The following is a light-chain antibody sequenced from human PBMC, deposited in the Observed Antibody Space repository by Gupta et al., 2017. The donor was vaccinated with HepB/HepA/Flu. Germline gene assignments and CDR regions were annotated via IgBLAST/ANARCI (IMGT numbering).Light chain of an antibody. CDR2: LGS. CDR1: QSLVHSNGYNY. V-gene: IGKV2-28*01. J-gene: IGKJ2*02. Sequence: DIVMTQSPLSLPVTPGEPASISCRSSQSLVHSNGYNYLDWSLQKPGQSPQLLIYLGSNRASGVPDRFSGSGSGADCTLKISRVEADDVGVYYCRQALESPRTFGQGTKLEIK. CDR3: RQALESPRT.